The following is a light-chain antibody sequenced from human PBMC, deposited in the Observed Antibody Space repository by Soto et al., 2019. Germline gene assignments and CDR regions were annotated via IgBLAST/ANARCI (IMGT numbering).Light chain of an antibody. CDR2: KAS. Sequence: DIQMTQSPSTLSASVGDRVTITCRASQSISSWLAWYQQKPGKAPKLLIYKASSLESGVPSRFSGSGSGTEVTLTISSLQPDEFATYYCQQYKSYPLTFGGGTKVEIK. J-gene: IGKJ4*01. V-gene: IGKV1-5*03. CDR3: QQYKSYPLT. CDR1: QSISSW.